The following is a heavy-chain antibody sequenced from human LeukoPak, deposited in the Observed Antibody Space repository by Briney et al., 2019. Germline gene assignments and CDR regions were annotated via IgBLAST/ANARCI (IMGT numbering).Heavy chain of an antibody. CDR2: IIPIFGTA. Sequence: SVKVSCKASGGTCSSYAISWVRQAPGQGLEWMGGIIPIFGTANYAQKFQGRVTITADESTSTAYTELSSLRSEDTAVYYCATWGQLWQNCGWYYFDYWGQGTLVTVSS. D-gene: IGHD5-18*01. CDR1: GGTCSSYA. CDR3: ATWGQLWQNCGWYYFDY. J-gene: IGHJ4*02. V-gene: IGHV1-69*13.